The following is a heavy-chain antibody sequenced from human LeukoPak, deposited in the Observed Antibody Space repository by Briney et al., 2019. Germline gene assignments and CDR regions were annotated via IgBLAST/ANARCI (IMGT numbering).Heavy chain of an antibody. CDR1: GGSFSDYY. Sequence: SETLSLTCAVYGGSFSDYYRSWIRQPPGKGLEWIGEINHSGNTNYNPSLKSRVTISVDTSKNQFSLKLSSVTAADTAVYYCARGYSSGWYQVDYWGQGTLVTVSS. CDR3: ARGYSSGWYQVDY. V-gene: IGHV4-34*01. J-gene: IGHJ4*02. CDR2: INHSGNT. D-gene: IGHD6-19*01.